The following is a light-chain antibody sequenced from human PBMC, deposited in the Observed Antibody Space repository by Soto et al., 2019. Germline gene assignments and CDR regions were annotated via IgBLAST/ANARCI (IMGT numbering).Light chain of an antibody. CDR1: QAVSNF. V-gene: IGKV1-12*01. CDR3: QQAISFLSWT. Sequence: DIQMTQSPSSVSASVGDRVTITCRASQAVSNFLAWYQQKPGKAPKLLIYAASTLQSGVPSRFSGSGSGTDFTLTISSLQPEDFATYYCQQAISFLSWTFGQGTKVEIK. CDR2: AAS. J-gene: IGKJ1*01.